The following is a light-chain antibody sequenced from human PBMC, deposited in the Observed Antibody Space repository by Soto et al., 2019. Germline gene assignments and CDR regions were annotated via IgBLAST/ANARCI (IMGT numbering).Light chain of an antibody. CDR2: EVT. CDR1: SSDVGGYTY. V-gene: IGLV2-8*01. CDR3: QSYDSSLSGLVV. Sequence: QSALTQPPSASGSPGQSVTVSCTGTSSDVGGYTYVSWYQQHPGKDPKLMIYEVTKRPSGVPDRFSGSKSGNTASLAITGLQAEDEADYYCQSYDSSLSGLVVFGGGTKLTVL. J-gene: IGLJ2*01.